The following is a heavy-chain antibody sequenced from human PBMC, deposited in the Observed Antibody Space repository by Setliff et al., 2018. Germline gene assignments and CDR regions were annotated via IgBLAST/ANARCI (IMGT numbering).Heavy chain of an antibody. CDR2: MNPNSGNT. D-gene: IGHD3-16*02. CDR1: GYTFTSYD. J-gene: IGHJ6*02. V-gene: IGHV1-8*02. CDR3: ARLYYDYVWGSYRLYYYYGMDV. Sequence: ASVKVSCKASGYTFTSYDINWGRQATGQGLEWMGWMNPNSGNTGYAQKFQGRVTMTRNTSISTAYMELSSLRSEDTAVYYCARLYYDYVWGSYRLYYYYGMDVWGQGTTVTVSS.